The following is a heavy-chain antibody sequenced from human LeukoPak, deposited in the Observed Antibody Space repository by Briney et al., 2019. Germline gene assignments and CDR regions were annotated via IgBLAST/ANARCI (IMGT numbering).Heavy chain of an antibody. J-gene: IGHJ4*02. CDR3: ARQCLVRGVIVFFDY. D-gene: IGHD3-10*01. CDR2: INHSGST. CDR1: GGSFSGYY. V-gene: IGHV4-34*01. Sequence: SETLSLTCAVYGGSFSGYYWSWIRQPPGKGLEWIGEINHSGSTNYNPSLKSRVTISVDTSKNQFSLKLSSVTAADTAVYYCARQCLVRGVIVFFDYWGQGTLVTVSS.